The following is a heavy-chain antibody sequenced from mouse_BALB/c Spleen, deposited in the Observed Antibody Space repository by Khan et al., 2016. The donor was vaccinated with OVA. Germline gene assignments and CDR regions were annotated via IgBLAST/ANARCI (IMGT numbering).Heavy chain of an antibody. J-gene: IGHJ3*01. V-gene: IGHV1-77*01. Sequence: VQLQESGAELARPGASVKLSCKASGYTFTDYYINWVKQRPGQGLEWIGEISPGSGDTYYNERFKGKATLTADKSSSTAYMQLRSLPSEASAVYFGARRNYFGYTVAYWGQGTLVTVAA. CDR3: ARRNYFGYTVAY. CDR2: ISPGSGDT. D-gene: IGHD1-2*01. CDR1: GYTFTDYY.